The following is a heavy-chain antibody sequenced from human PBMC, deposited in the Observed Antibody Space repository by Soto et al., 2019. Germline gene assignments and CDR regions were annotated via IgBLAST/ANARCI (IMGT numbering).Heavy chain of an antibody. D-gene: IGHD6-6*01. J-gene: IGHJ4*02. CDR1: GYTFSNYG. CDR2: ISGYNGNT. CDR3: AREGQLGY. V-gene: IGHV1-18*01. Sequence: QVQLVQSGAEVKKPGASVKVSCKASGYTFSNYGFSWVRQAPGQGLEWMGWISGYNGNTNYAERLQGRVTMTTDTSTGTAYMELKTLRYDDTAVYYCAREGQLGYWGQGTPVTVSS.